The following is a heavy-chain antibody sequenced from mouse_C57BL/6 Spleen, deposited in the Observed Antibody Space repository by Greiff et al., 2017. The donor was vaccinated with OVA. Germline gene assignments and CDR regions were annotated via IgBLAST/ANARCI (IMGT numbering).Heavy chain of an antibody. CDR2: IDPSDSET. D-gene: IGHD2-1*01. CDR1: GYTFTSYW. V-gene: IGHV1-52*01. J-gene: IGHJ2*01. CDR3: ARRGVYGNYGGYFDY. Sequence: QVHVKQSGAELVRPGSSVKLSCKASGYTFTSYWMHWVKQRPIQGLEWIGNIDPSDSETHYNQKFKDKATLTVDKSSSTAYMQLSSLTSEDSAVYYCARRGVYGNYGGYFDYWGQGTTLTVSS.